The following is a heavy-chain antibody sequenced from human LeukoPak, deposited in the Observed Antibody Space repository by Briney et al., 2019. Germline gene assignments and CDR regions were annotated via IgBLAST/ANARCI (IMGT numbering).Heavy chain of an antibody. CDR1: GGSISSSSYY. Sequence: PSETLSLTCTVSGGSISSSSYYWGWIRQPPGKGLEWIGTIYYSGSTYYNPSLKSRVTISADTSKNQFSLKLSSVTAADTAVYYCARRQYGLAFDYWGQGTLVTVSS. CDR3: ARRQYGLAFDY. D-gene: IGHD4-17*01. V-gene: IGHV4-39*01. J-gene: IGHJ4*02. CDR2: IYYSGST.